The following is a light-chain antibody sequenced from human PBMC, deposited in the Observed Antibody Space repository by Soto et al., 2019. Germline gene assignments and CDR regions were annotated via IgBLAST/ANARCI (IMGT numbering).Light chain of an antibody. CDR3: MQALQPTPLT. V-gene: IGKV2-28*01. CDR2: LGS. J-gene: IGKJ4*01. Sequence: DIVMTQSPLSLPVTPGEPASISCRSSQSLLHNNGFNYLAWYLQRPGQSPQLLIYLGSHQASGVPDSFNGSGPGTDFTLKGSRVDAVNVGIYYCMQALQPTPLTCGGGTTVPLK. CDR1: QSLLHNNGFNY.